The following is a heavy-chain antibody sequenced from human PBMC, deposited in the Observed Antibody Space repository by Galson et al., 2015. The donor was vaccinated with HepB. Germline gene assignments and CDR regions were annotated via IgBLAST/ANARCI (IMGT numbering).Heavy chain of an antibody. CDR2: IVVGSGNT. D-gene: IGHD6-19*01. J-gene: IGHJ6*02. V-gene: IGHV1-58*01. CDR3: AAEASGWYHSYYYYGMDV. CDR1: GFTFTSSA. Sequence: SVKVSCKASGFTFTSSAVQWVRQARGQRLEWIGWIVVGSGNTNYAQKFQERVTITRDMSTSTAYMELSSLRSEDTAVYYCAAEASGWYHSYYYYGMDVWGPWSTVTVSS.